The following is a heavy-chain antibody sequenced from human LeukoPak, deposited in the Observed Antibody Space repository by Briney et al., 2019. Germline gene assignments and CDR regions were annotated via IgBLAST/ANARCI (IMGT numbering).Heavy chain of an antibody. V-gene: IGHV3-23*01. CDR3: APDPLWFGELPYFDY. Sequence: GGSLRLSCAASGFTFSSYAMSWVRQAPGKGLEWVSAISGSGGSTYYADSVKGRFTISRDNSKNTLYLQMNSLRAEDTAVYYCAPDPLWFGELPYFDYWGQGTLVTVSS. CDR1: GFTFSSYA. D-gene: IGHD3-10*01. CDR2: ISGSGGST. J-gene: IGHJ4*02.